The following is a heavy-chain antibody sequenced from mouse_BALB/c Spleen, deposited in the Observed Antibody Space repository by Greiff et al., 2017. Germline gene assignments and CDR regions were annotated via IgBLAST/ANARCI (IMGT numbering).Heavy chain of an antibody. Sequence: EVKVVESGGGLVQPGGSRKLSCAASGFTFSSFGMHWVRQAPEKGLEWVAYISSGSSTIYYADTVKGRFTISRDNTKNTLFLQMTSLRSEDTAMYYCARSGTYWFAYWGQGTLVTVSA. V-gene: IGHV5-17*02. CDR2: ISSGSSTI. CDR1: GFTFSSFG. J-gene: IGHJ3*01. D-gene: IGHD4-1*01. CDR3: ARSGTYWFAY.